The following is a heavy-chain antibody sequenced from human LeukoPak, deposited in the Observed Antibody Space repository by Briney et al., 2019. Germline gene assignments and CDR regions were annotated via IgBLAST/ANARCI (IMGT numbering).Heavy chain of an antibody. CDR2: IYYSGST. CDR1: GGSISSYY. J-gene: IGHJ6*03. V-gene: IGHV4-59*01. Sequence: SETLSLTCTVSGGSISSYYWSWIRQPPGKGLEWIGYIYYSGSTNYNPSLKSRATISVDTSKNQFSLKLSSVTAADTAVYYCARPYYYYMDVWGKGITVTVSS. CDR3: ARPYYYYMDV.